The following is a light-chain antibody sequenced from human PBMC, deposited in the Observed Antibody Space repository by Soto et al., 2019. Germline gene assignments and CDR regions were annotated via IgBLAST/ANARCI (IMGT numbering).Light chain of an antibody. CDR1: SSNIGGNS. J-gene: IGLJ1*01. V-gene: IGLV1-51*01. Sequence: QSVMTQPPSVSAAPGQKVTISCSGSSSNIGGNSVSWYQQLPGTAPKLLIYDDNKRPSGIPDRFSGSKSGTSATLGITGFHTGDEADYYCGSWYSSLSAYIFGTGTKLTVL. CDR2: DDN. CDR3: GSWYSSLSAYI.